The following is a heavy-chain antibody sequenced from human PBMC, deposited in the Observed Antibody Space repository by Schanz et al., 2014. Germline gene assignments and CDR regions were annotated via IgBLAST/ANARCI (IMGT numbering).Heavy chain of an antibody. CDR1: GFTFSSYV. Sequence: EVQLVESGGGFVQPGGSLRLSCAASGFTFSSYVMNWVRQAPGRGLEWVSFISASGDSTSYADSVKGRFTISRDNSKNTLYLQMNSLRTEDTAVYFCAKSYDTSGYSGFDYWGQGTLVTVSS. CDR3: AKSYDTSGYSGFDY. J-gene: IGHJ4*02. CDR2: ISASGDST. D-gene: IGHD3-22*01. V-gene: IGHV3-23*04.